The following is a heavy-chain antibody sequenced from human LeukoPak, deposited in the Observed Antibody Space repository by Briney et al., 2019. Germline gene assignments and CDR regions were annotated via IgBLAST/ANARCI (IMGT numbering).Heavy chain of an antibody. CDR3: ARDSDGGSCYSCDY. J-gene: IGHJ4*02. Sequence: ASVKVSCTASGYTFTYYGISWVRQAPGQGLEWMGWISAYNGNTNYAQKLQGRVTMTTDTSTSTAYMELRSLRSEDTAVYYCARDSDGGSCYSCDYWGQGTLVTVSS. CDR2: ISAYNGNT. D-gene: IGHD2-15*01. CDR1: GYTFTYYG. V-gene: IGHV1-18*01.